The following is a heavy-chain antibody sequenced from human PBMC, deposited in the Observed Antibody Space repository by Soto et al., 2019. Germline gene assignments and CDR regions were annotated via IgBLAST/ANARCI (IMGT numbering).Heavy chain of an antibody. J-gene: IGHJ4*02. CDR3: AREKVGTTFFDN. Sequence: ETLSLTCRVSGFAISRGYYWSWVRQPPGKGLEWIGSIYPSVSSYYNPSLATRLRLSIDTSKNQFTLNLTSVTAADTALYFCAREKVGTTFFDNWGQGIQVTVYS. D-gene: IGHD1-1*01. CDR1: GFAISRGYY. CDR2: IYPSVSS. V-gene: IGHV4-38-2*02.